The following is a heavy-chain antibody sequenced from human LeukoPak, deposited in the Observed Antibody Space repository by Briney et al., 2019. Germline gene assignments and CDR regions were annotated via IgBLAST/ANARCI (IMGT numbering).Heavy chain of an antibody. CDR3: AREALGSSSLDAFDI. CDR1: GFTFSDYY. CDR2: ISVSGSTI. V-gene: IGHV3-11*04. Sequence: GGSLRLSCAVSGFTFSDYYMSWIGQAPGRGLEWISYISVSGSTIYYADSVKGRFTISRDNAKNSLYLQMNSLRDEDTAVYYCAREALGSSSLDAFDIWGQGTMVTVSS. D-gene: IGHD6-13*01. J-gene: IGHJ3*02.